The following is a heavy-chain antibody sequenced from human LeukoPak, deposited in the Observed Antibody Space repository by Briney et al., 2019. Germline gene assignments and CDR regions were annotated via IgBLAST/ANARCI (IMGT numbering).Heavy chain of an antibody. D-gene: IGHD2-15*01. CDR3: ARKGGTPDY. CDR1: GIPYSHHW. Sequence: PGGSLRLSCVGSGIPYSHHWMIWVRQAPGQGLEWVANIKQDGSERSYVDSVKGRFAISRDNAQNSVHLQMNSLRADDTAVYYCARKGGTPDYWGQGTLVTVSS. V-gene: IGHV3-7*05. J-gene: IGHJ4*02. CDR2: IKQDGSER.